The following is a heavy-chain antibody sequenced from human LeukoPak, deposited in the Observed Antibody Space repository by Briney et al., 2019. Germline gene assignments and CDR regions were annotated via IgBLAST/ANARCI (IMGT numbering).Heavy chain of an antibody. Sequence: PSETLSLTCTVSGGSISSGGYYWSWIRQHPGKGLEWIGYIYYSGSTYYNPSLKSGVTISVDTSKNQCSLKLSSVTAADTAVYYCARGSGGYYDYVWGSYRETDYWGQGTLVTVSS. CDR1: GGSISSGGYY. V-gene: IGHV4-31*03. CDR3: ARGSGGYYDYVWGSYRETDY. D-gene: IGHD3-16*02. CDR2: IYYSGST. J-gene: IGHJ4*02.